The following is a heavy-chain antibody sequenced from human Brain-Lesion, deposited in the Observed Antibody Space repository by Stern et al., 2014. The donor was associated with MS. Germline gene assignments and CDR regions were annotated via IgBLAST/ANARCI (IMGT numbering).Heavy chain of an antibody. CDR1: GGSVSSTSYA. V-gene: IGHV4-39*01. J-gene: IGHJ5*02. D-gene: IGHD2-15*01. CDR3: AGEEDIRYCSGGSCTGNWFDP. CDR2: IYYSGNT. Sequence: VHLVESGPGLVKPSETLSLTCTVAGGSVSSTSYAWAWIRQPPGKGLEWIGTIYYSGNTYYSPSLKRRLTISLDTSKNQFSLQLRFVTAADTAVYYCAGEEDIRYCSGGSCTGNWFDPWGQGTLVTVSS.